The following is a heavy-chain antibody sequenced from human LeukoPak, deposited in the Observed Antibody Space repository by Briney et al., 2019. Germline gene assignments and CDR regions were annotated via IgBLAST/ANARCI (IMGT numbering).Heavy chain of an antibody. CDR1: GGSMSSYC. D-gene: IGHD6-19*01. J-gene: IGHJ4*02. Sequence: SETLSLTCTVSGGSMSSYCWSWIRQPPGKGLEWIAYIYYSGSANYNPSLKSRVTISVDTSKNQFSLKLSSVTAADTAVYYCARAAYSSGWDLDYWGQGTLVTVSS. CDR3: ARAAYSSGWDLDY. V-gene: IGHV4-59*01. CDR2: IYYSGSA.